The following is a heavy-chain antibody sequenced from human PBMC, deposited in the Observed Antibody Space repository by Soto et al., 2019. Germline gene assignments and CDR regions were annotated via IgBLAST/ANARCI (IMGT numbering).Heavy chain of an antibody. CDR3: ARVWWSYQAASGGAGFDP. CDR2: SSAYSGDP. D-gene: IGHD3-16*02. CDR1: GYTFTSNA. J-gene: IGHJ5*02. V-gene: IGHV1-18*04. Sequence: QVQLVQSGAEVKKPGASVTVACKTSGYTFTSNAITWVRQAPGQGLEWVGWSSAYSGDPNYAQKFQGRVTMTKDTSTNTDYRELRNLRSDDTAVYYGARVWWSYQAASGGAGFDPWGQGTLVTVSS.